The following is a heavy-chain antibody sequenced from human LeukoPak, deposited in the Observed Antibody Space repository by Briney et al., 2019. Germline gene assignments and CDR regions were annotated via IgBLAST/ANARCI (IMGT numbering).Heavy chain of an antibody. CDR1: GYTFTGYY. CDR2: INPNSGGT. Sequence: ASVKVSCKASGYTFTGYYMHWVRQAPGQGLEWMGWINPNSGGTNYAQKFQGRVTMTRDTSISTAYMELSRLRSDDTAVYYCATEAIAVAGLDYWGQGTLVTVSS. V-gene: IGHV1-2*02. D-gene: IGHD6-19*01. CDR3: ATEAIAVAGLDY. J-gene: IGHJ4*02.